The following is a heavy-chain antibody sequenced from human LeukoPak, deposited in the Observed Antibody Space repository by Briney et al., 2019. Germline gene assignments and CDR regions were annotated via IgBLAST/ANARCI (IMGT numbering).Heavy chain of an antibody. CDR2: ISYDGTNK. V-gene: IGHV3-30-3*01. CDR3: ARVGYCSSTSCPDY. Sequence: PGGSLRLSCAASGFSFSTYPMHWVRQAPGKGLEWVAAISYDGTNKYYADSVKGRFTISRDNSKNTLFLQMNSLRAEDTAVYYCARVGYCSSTSCPDYWGQGTLVTVSS. J-gene: IGHJ4*02. CDR1: GFSFSTYP. D-gene: IGHD2-2*03.